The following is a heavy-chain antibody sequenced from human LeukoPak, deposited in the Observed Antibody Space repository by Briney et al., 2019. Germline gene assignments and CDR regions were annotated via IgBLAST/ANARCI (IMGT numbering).Heavy chain of an antibody. CDR1: GFTFSDYY. Sequence: PGGSLRLSCAASGFTFSDYYMSWIRQAPGKGLEWVSYISSSGSTIYYADSVKGRFTISRDNAKNSLYLQMNSLRAEDTAVYYCASIVVNSLWFGETLPGDNWFDPWGQGTLVTVSS. CDR3: ASIVVNSLWFGETLPGDNWFDP. J-gene: IGHJ5*02. V-gene: IGHV3-11*04. D-gene: IGHD3-10*01. CDR2: ISSSGSTI.